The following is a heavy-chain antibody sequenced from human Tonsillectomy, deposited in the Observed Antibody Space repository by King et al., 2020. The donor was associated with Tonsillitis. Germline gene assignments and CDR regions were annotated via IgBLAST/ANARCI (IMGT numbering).Heavy chain of an antibody. J-gene: IGHJ4*02. Sequence: QLVQSGLEVKKPGESLKISCQGSGYNFNSYWIGWVRQMPGKGLEWMGIIYPGDSESRHSPSFQGQVTISVDKSISTAYLQWRSLKASDTAIYYCARKRLRNNDILTGFFDFWGRGTLVTVSS. CDR1: GYNFNSYW. CDR3: ARKRLRNNDILTGFFDF. V-gene: IGHV5-51*01. D-gene: IGHD3-9*01. CDR2: IYPGDSES.